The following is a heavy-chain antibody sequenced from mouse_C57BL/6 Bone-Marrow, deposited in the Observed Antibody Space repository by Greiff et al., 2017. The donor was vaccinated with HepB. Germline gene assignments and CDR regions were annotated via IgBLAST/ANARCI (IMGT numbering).Heavy chain of an antibody. J-gene: IGHJ2*01. V-gene: IGHV1-26*01. CDR1: GYTFTDYY. CDR3: ATSPYYGSS. Sequence: VQLQQSGPELVKPGASVKISCKASGYTFTDYYMNWVKQSHGKSLEWIGDINPNNGGTSYNQKFKGKATLTVDKSSSTAYMELRSLTSEDSAVYYCATSPYYGSSWGQGTTLTVSS. CDR2: INPNNGGT. D-gene: IGHD1-1*01.